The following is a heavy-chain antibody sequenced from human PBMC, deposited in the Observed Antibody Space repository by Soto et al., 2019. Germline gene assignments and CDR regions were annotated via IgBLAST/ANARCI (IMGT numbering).Heavy chain of an antibody. CDR2: ISYSGST. Sequence: VQLQESGPGLVKPSETLSLTCTVSSDSISSYYWSWIRQPPGKRLEWIGYISYSGSTDDNPSLKSSVTISGDTSKNQFSLKVSSVTAADTAVYYCARRTAWQLPFDYWGQGTLVTGSS. J-gene: IGHJ4*02. V-gene: IGHV4-59*01. D-gene: IGHD2-21*02. CDR1: SDSISSYY. CDR3: ARRTAWQLPFDY.